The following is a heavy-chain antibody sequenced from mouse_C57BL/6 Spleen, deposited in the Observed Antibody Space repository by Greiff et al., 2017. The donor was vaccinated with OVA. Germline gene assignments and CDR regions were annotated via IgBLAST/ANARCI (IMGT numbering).Heavy chain of an antibody. CDR1: GYAFSSYW. Sequence: VQLQQSGAELVKPGASVKISCKASGYAFSSYWMNWVKQRPGKGLEWIGQIYPGDGDTNYNGKFKGKATLTADKSSSTAYMQLSSLTSEDSAVYFCARRELPYWYFDVWGTGTTVTVSS. CDR3: ARRELPYWYFDV. J-gene: IGHJ1*03. V-gene: IGHV1-80*01. CDR2: IYPGDGDT.